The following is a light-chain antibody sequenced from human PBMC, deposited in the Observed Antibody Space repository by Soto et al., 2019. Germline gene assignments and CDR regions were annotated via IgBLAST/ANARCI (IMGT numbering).Light chain of an antibody. J-gene: IGLJ2*01. CDR2: EDN. CDR3: CAFVRSNALL. Sequence: QAVLTQPASVSGSPGQSITISCTGTSSDVGSYNLVSWYQHHPGKAPKFIIYEDNKRPSGVSNRFSGSKSGNTASLTISGLQAEDEADSYCCAFVRSNALLFGGGTKLTVL. V-gene: IGLV2-23*01. CDR1: SSDVGSYNL.